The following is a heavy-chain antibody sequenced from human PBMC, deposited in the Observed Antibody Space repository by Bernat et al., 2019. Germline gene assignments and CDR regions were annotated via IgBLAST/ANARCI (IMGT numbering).Heavy chain of an antibody. J-gene: IGHJ3*02. Sequence: EVQLLESGGGLVQPGGSLRLSCAASGFTFSSYAMSWVRQAPGKGLEWVSAISGSGGSTYYADSVKGRFTISRDNSKNTLYLQMNSLRAEDTAVYYCAKDKTSGLEWEDAFDIWGQGTMVTVSS. CDR3: AKDKTSGLEWEDAFDI. D-gene: IGHD3-3*01. CDR2: ISGSGGST. V-gene: IGHV3-23*01. CDR1: GFTFSSYA.